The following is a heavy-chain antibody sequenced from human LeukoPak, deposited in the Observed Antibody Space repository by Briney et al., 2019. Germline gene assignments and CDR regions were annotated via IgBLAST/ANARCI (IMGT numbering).Heavy chain of an antibody. J-gene: IGHJ4*02. Sequence: VASVKVSCKASGGTFSSYAISWVRQAPGQGLEWMGRIIPILGIANYAQKLQGRVTMTTDTSTSTAYMELRSLRSDDTAVYYCARDPYYDFWSGYSRTLDYWGQGTLVTVSS. D-gene: IGHD3-3*01. CDR1: GGTFSSYA. V-gene: IGHV1-69*04. CDR2: IIPILGIA. CDR3: ARDPYYDFWSGYSRTLDY.